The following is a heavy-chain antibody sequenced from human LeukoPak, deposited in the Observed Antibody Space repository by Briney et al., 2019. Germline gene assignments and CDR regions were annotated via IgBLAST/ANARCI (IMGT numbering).Heavy chain of an antibody. D-gene: IGHD3-9*01. CDR2: ISSSSSYI. V-gene: IGHV3-21*01. CDR3: AREGEDILTGYYFDY. CDR1: GFTFSSYS. J-gene: IGHJ4*02. Sequence: PWGSLRLSCAASGFTFSSYSMNWVRQAPGKGLEWVSSISSSSSYIYYADSVKGRFTISRDNAKNSLYLQMNSLRAEDTAVYYCAREGEDILTGYYFDYWGQGTLVTVSS.